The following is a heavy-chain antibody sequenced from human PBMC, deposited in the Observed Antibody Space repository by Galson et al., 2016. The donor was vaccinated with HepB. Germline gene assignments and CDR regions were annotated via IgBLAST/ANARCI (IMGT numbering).Heavy chain of an antibody. V-gene: IGHV4-39*01. CDR3: ARHVGQLARIYYYYYYYMDV. CDR2: IYYDENS. D-gene: IGHD6-13*01. Sequence: ETLSLTCTVSGGSISSRNYYWGWIRQPPGKGLEWIGSIYYDENSFYNPSLKSRVTISVDRSKNQFSLKLSSVTAADTAVYYCARHVGQLARIYYYYYYYMDVWGEGTTVTVSS. J-gene: IGHJ6*03. CDR1: GGSISSRNYY.